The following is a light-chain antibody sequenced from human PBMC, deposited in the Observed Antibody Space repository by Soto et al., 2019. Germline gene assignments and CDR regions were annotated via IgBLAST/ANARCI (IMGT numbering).Light chain of an antibody. V-gene: IGKV3-20*01. Sequence: EIGLTQSPCTVSLSPCERSTLSGMASQSVSSTYLAWYQQKPGQARRLLISGASSRATGIPDRFSGSGSGTDFTLTISRLEPEDFAVYYCQQYGSSPITFGQGTRLEIK. CDR3: QQYGSSPIT. CDR1: QSVSSTY. J-gene: IGKJ5*01. CDR2: GAS.